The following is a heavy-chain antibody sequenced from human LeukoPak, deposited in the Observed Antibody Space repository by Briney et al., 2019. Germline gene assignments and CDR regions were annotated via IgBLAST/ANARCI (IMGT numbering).Heavy chain of an antibody. CDR3: ARDSRYYYGSGSCDY. Sequence: GASVKVSCKASGYTFTSYGISWVRQAPGQGLEWMGWISAYNGNTNYAQKLQGRVTMTTDTSTNTAYMELRSLRSDDTAVYYCARDSRYYYGSGSCDYWGQGTLVTVSS. CDR2: ISAYNGNT. D-gene: IGHD3-10*01. V-gene: IGHV1-18*01. J-gene: IGHJ4*02. CDR1: GYTFTSYG.